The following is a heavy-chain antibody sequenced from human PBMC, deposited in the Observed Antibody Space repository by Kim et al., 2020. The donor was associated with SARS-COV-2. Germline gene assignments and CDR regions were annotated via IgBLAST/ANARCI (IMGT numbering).Heavy chain of an antibody. J-gene: IGHJ3*02. CDR2: IYYSGST. CDR1: GGSISSSSYY. Sequence: SETLSLTCTVSGGSISSSSYYWGWIRQPPGKGLEWIGSIYYSGSTYYNPSLKSRVTISVDTSKNQFSLKLSSVTAADTAVYYCARLERWLLDAFDIWGQG. CDR3: ARLERWLLDAFDI. D-gene: IGHD2-15*01. V-gene: IGHV4-39*01.